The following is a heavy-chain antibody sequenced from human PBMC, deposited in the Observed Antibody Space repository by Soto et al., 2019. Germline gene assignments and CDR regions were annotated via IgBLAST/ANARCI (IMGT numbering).Heavy chain of an antibody. CDR1: GYSFTDFW. D-gene: IGHD5-12*01. CDR3: ATRYSGSYYFDY. V-gene: IGHV5-51*01. Sequence: GESLKSAGKASGYSFTDFWIAWVLQMPGKGPEWMGLIYPGDSDTRYNPPFQGQVTISADKSVTTIYLQWSSLKASDTAMYFCATRYSGSYYFDYWGQGTQVTVSS. CDR2: IYPGDSDT. J-gene: IGHJ4*02.